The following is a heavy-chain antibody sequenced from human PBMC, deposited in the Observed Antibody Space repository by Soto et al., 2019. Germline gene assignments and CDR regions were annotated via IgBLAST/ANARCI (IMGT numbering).Heavy chain of an antibody. V-gene: IGHV3-15*01. Sequence: LRLSCAASGFAFSSAWMSWVRQAPGKGLEWVGRLKSEAAGGTTDYAAPVKGRFTISRDDSKNTLYLQMNSLKTDDTAVYYCSYDSSRGDYWGLGTLVTVSS. D-gene: IGHD3-22*01. CDR3: SYDSSRGDY. J-gene: IGHJ4*02. CDR2: LKSEAAGGTT. CDR1: GFAFSSAW.